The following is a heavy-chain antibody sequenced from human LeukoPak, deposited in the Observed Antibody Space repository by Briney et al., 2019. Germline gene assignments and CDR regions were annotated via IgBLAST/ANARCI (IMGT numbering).Heavy chain of an antibody. Sequence: GGSLRLSCAASGFTLSTYWMSWVRQAPGKGLEWMANIKPDGSEKYYVDSLKGRLTISRDNGKNLVYLQMNSLRAEDTAVYYCARDATTHTIGWYDDAFDIWGHGTMVTVSS. CDR1: GFTLSTYW. J-gene: IGHJ3*02. D-gene: IGHD6-19*01. V-gene: IGHV3-7*01. CDR2: IKPDGSEK. CDR3: ARDATTHTIGWYDDAFDI.